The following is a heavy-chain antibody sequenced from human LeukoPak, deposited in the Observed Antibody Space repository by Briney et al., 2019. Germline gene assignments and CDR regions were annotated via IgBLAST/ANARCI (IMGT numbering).Heavy chain of an antibody. V-gene: IGHV1-69*02. CDR3: ARTSPIVGATGGAFDI. Sequence: SVKVSCKASGGTFTSYTISWVRQAPGQRLEWMGRIIPILGIANYAQKLQGRVTMTADKSTSTAYMELSSLRSEDTAVYYCARTSPIVGATGGAFDIWGQGTMVSVSS. D-gene: IGHD1-26*01. J-gene: IGHJ3*02. CDR2: IIPILGIA. CDR1: GGTFTSYT.